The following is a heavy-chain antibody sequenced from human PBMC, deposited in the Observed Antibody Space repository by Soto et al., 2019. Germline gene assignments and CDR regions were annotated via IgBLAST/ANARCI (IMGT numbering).Heavy chain of an antibody. Sequence: SETLPLTCTVSGGSISSSIYYWGWIRQPPGKGLEWIGSIYYSGSTNYNPSLKSRVTISVDTSKNQFSLKLSSVTAADTAVYYCARDRYSSGWYRWYYGMDVWGQGTTVTVSS. V-gene: IGHV4-39*07. J-gene: IGHJ6*02. CDR1: GGSISSSIYY. CDR3: ARDRYSSGWYRWYYGMDV. CDR2: IYYSGST. D-gene: IGHD6-19*01.